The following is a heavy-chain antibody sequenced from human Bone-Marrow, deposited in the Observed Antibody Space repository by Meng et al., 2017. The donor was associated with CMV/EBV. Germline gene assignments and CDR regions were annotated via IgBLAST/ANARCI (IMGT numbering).Heavy chain of an antibody. CDR1: GYSFTSYW. CDR3: ARRGYCSSTSCYNVYYYYGMDV. D-gene: IGHD2-2*02. V-gene: IGHV5-51*01. CDR2: IYPGDSDT. J-gene: IGHJ6*02. Sequence: KVSCKGSGYSFTSYWIGWVRQMPGKGLEWVGIIYPGDSDTRYSPSFQGQVTISADKSISTAYLQWSSLKASDTAMYYCARRGYCSSTSCYNVYYYYGMDVWGQGTTVTVSS.